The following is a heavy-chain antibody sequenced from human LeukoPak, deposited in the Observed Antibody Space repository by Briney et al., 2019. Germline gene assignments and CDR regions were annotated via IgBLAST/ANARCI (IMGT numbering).Heavy chain of an antibody. V-gene: IGHV1-2*02. Sequence: ASVKVSCKASGYTFTGYYMHWVRQAPGQGLEWMGWINPNSGGTNYAQKFQGRVTMTRDTSISTAYMELSRLRSDDTAVYYCARLPGIAVADAWFDPWGQGTLVTVSS. D-gene: IGHD6-19*01. CDR3: ARLPGIAVADAWFDP. J-gene: IGHJ5*02. CDR2: INPNSGGT. CDR1: GYTFTGYY.